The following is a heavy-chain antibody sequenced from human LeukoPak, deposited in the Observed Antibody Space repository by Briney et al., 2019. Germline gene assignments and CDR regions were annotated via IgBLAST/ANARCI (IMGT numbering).Heavy chain of an antibody. Sequence: ASVQVSFKASGYTFTVYYMHWVRQAPGPGLEWMGWINPNNGGTNYAQKFQGRVTMTRDTSISTAYMELSRLSSDDTAVYYCARGGSSGWIYYFDYWGQGTLVTVSS. D-gene: IGHD6-19*01. CDR3: ARGGSSGWIYYFDY. J-gene: IGHJ4*02. CDR2: INPNNGGT. V-gene: IGHV1-2*02. CDR1: GYTFTVYY.